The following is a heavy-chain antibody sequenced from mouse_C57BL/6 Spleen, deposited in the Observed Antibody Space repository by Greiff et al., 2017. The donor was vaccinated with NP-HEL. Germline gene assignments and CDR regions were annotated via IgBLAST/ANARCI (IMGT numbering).Heavy chain of an antibody. D-gene: IGHD2-5*01. CDR3: AREDYSNYVGGGYAMDY. J-gene: IGHJ4*01. CDR2: INPSSGYT. V-gene: IGHV1-7*01. CDR1: GYTFTSYW. Sequence: VQLQQSGAELAKPGASVKLSCKASGYTFTSYWMHWVKQRPGQGLEWIGYINPSSGYTKYNQKFKDKATLTADKSSSTAYMQLSSLTYEDSAVYYCAREDYSNYVGGGYAMDYWGQGTSVTVSS.